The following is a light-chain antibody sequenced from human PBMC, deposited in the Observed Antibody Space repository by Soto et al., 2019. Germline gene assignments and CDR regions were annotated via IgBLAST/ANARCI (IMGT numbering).Light chain of an antibody. J-gene: IGLJ1*01. V-gene: IGLV4-69*01. CDR2: LNSDGSH. CDR3: QTWGTGIHV. Sequence: QLVLTQSPSASASLGASVKLTCTLSSGHSSYAIAWHQQQPEKGPRYLMKLNSDGSHSKGDGIPDRFSGSSSGAECYLIISSLQSEDEADYYCQTWGTGIHVFGTGTKLTVL. CDR1: SGHSSYA.